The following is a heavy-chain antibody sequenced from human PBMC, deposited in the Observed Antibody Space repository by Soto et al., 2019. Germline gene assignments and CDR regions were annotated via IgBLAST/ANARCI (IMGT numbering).Heavy chain of an antibody. CDR2: IYYSGST. CDR3: AKQGDCTNGVCHDAFDI. V-gene: IGHV4-59*01. Sequence: QVQLQESGPGLVKPSETLSLTCTVSGGSISSYYWSWIRQPPGKGLEWIGYIYYSGSTNYNPSLKSRVTISVDTSKNQFSLKLSSVTAADTAVYYCAKQGDCTNGVCHDAFDIWGQGTMVTVSS. CDR1: GGSISSYY. J-gene: IGHJ3*02. D-gene: IGHD2-8*01.